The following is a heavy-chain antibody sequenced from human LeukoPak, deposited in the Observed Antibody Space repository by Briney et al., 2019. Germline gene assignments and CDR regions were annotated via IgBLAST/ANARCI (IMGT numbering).Heavy chain of an antibody. CDR3: ARASLDPENWFDP. V-gene: IGHV1-69*13. D-gene: IGHD6-6*01. CDR2: IIPIFGTA. J-gene: IGHJ5*02. CDR1: RGTFSSYA. Sequence: SVKVSCRASRGTFSSYAISWVRQAPGQGLEWMGGIIPIFGTANYAQKFQGRVTITADESTSTAYMELSSLRFEDTAVYYCARASLDPENWFDPWGQGTLVTVSS.